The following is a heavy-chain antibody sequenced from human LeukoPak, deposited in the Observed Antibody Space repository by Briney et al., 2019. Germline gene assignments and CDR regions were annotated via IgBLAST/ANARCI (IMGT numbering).Heavy chain of an antibody. V-gene: IGHV4-59*08. Sequence: PSETLSLTCTVSGGSISSHSWSWIRRPPGKGLEWIGYMYNSGTTNQRTNSNPSLKSRVTISVDTSQNHFSLKLSSVTAADTAVYYCARRSPVADDAFDIWGQGTMVTVSS. D-gene: IGHD6-19*01. CDR3: ARRSPVADDAFDI. CDR2: MYNSGTTNQRT. J-gene: IGHJ3*02. CDR1: GGSISSHS.